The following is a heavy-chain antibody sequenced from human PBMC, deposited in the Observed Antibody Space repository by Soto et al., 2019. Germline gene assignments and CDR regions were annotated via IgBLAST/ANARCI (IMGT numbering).Heavy chain of an antibody. Sequence: SGPTLVNPTQTLTLTCTFSGFSLSTSGMCVSWIRQPPGKALEWLARIDWDDDKYYSTSLKTRLTISKDTSKNQLVLTMTNMDPVDTATYYCARIQAVYYGSGSSYYMDVWGKGTTVTVSS. CDR1: GFSLSTSGMC. V-gene: IGHV2-70*11. CDR2: IDWDDDK. J-gene: IGHJ6*03. CDR3: ARIQAVYYGSGSSYYMDV. D-gene: IGHD3-10*01.